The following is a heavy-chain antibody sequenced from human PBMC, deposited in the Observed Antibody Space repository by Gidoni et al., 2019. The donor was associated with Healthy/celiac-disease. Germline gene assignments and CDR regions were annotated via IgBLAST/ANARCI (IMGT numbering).Heavy chain of an antibody. CDR2: IRSKAYGGKT. Sequence: EVQLVESGGGLVQPCRSLRLSCTASGFTFGDYAMSWFRQAPGKGLEWVGFIRSKAYGGKTEYAASVKGRLTISRDDSKSSAYRQMNSLKTEDTAVYYCTRDQYRGTVTSDYGTWGQGTMVTVSS. D-gene: IGHD4-17*01. J-gene: IGHJ3*01. CDR1: GFTFGDYA. V-gene: IGHV3-49*03. CDR3: TRDQYRGTVTSDYGT.